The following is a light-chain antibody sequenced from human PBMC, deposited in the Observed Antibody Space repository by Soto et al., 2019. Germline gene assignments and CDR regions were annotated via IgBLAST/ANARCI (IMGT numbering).Light chain of an antibody. CDR2: AAS. J-gene: IGKJ5*01. CDR1: QDIGIY. V-gene: IGKV1-16*02. CDR3: QQYNAYPVT. Sequence: DVQMTQSPSSLSASLGDRVTISCRASQDIGIYLAWFQHRPGKAPKCLIYAASKLQSAVPSNFSGSGSGTDCSLTISSLQPEHFASYYCQQYNAYPVTFGKGTRRELK.